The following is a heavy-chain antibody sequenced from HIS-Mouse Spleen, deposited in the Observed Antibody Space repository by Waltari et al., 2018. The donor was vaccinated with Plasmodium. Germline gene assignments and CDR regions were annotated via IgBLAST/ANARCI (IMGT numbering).Heavy chain of an antibody. CDR3: ARGQLGIDAFDI. D-gene: IGHD7-27*01. V-gene: IGHV4-34*01. Sequence: QVQLQQWGAGLLKPSETLSLTCAVYGGSFSGYYWSWIRQTPGKGLEWIGEINHSGSTHYNPSLKSRVTISVDTSKNQFSLKLSSVTAADTAVYYCARGQLGIDAFDIWGQGTMVTVSS. CDR1: GGSFSGYY. CDR2: INHSGST. J-gene: IGHJ3*02.